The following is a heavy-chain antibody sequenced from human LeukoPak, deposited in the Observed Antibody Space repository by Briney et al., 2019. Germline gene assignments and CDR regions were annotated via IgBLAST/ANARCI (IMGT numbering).Heavy chain of an antibody. V-gene: IGHV4-34*01. CDR2: INHSGRA. CDR3: ARQNYGAAPLRY. CDR1: GGSFSGYY. Sequence: PSETLSLTCAVYGGSFSGYYWSWIRQPPGKGLEWIGEINHSGRANYNPSLKSRVTISVDTSKNQFSLKLSSVTAADTAVYYCARQNYGAAPLRYWGQGTLVTVSS. D-gene: IGHD4/OR15-4a*01. J-gene: IGHJ4*02.